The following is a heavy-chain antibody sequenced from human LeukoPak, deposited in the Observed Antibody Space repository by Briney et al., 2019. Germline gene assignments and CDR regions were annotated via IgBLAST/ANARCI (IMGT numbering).Heavy chain of an antibody. CDR2: ISAGGGST. CDR3: AKGDPPTYYDILTGQDY. Sequence: GGSLRLSCAASGFTVSSNYMNWVRQAPGKGLEWVAGISAGGGSTYYADSVKGRFTIPRDNSKNMLYLQLNSLRAEDTAVYYCAKGDPPTYYDILTGQDYWGQGTLVTVSS. J-gene: IGHJ4*02. CDR1: GFTVSSNY. V-gene: IGHV3-23*01. D-gene: IGHD3-9*01.